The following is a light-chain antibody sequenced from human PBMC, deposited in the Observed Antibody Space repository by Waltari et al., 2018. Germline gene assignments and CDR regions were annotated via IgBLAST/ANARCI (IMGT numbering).Light chain of an antibody. CDR3: MQPLQTPWT. Sequence: DIVITQSPLSLPVIPGEPASISCRSSQSLLHSNGYNYLDWYLQKPGQSPQLLIDLGSDRASGVPDRFSGSGSGTDFTLKISRVEADDVGVYYCMQPLQTPWTFGQGTKVEIK. V-gene: IGKV2-28*01. J-gene: IGKJ1*01. CDR2: LGS. CDR1: QSLLHSNGYNY.